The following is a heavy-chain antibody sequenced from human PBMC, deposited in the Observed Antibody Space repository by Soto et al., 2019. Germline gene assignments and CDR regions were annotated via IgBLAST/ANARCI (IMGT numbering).Heavy chain of an antibody. CDR2: IKSKTDGGTT. D-gene: IGHD3-22*01. CDR3: TTNYYDSSGYAKY. J-gene: IGHJ4*02. V-gene: IGHV3-15*07. Sequence: EVQLVESGGGLVKPGGSLRLSCAASGFTFSNAWMNWVRQAPGKGLEWVGRIKSKTDGGTTDYAAPVKGRFTISRDDSKNTLYLQMNSLKTEDTAVYYCTTNYYDSSGYAKYWCQGTLVTVSS. CDR1: GFTFSNAW.